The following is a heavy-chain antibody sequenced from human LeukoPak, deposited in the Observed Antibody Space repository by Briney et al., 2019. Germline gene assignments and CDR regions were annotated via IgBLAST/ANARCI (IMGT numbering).Heavy chain of an antibody. CDR2: IYTSGST. CDR1: GGSISSYY. V-gene: IGHV4-4*07. CDR3: ATYRDYGDYVHYFDY. J-gene: IGHJ4*02. Sequence: SETLSLTCTVSGGSISSYYWSWIRQPAGKGLEWIGRIYTSGSTNYNPSLKSRVTISVDTSKNQFSLKLSSVTAADTAVYYCATYRDYGDYVHYFDYWGQGTLVTVSS. D-gene: IGHD4-17*01.